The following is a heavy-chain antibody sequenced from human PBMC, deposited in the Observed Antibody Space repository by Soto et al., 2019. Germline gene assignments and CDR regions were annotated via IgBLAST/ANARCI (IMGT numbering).Heavy chain of an antibody. CDR1: GFICSSYD. J-gene: IGHJ3*01. V-gene: IGHV3-23*01. CDR2: ILVDGRT. CDR3: VXAXAXXXXAXDF. Sequence: GGSLILSCAASGFICSSYDMSWVRQAPGKGLEWVSTILVDGRTFYVDSVKGRFTISRDSSQNTVYLQMNSLTAGDTALYYCVXAXAXXXXAXDFCXQGTMVTV.